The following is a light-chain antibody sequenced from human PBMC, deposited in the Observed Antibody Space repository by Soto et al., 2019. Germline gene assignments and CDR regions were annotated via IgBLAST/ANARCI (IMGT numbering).Light chain of an antibody. J-gene: IGKJ1*01. V-gene: IGKV3-15*01. CDR1: QSVRNN. CDR2: GAS. CDR3: QQYNNWPPWT. Sequence: EIVMTQSPATLSVSPGERATLSCRASQSVRNNLAWYQQKPGQAPRPLIYGASTRATGIPARFSGSGSGTEFTLTISSLYSEDFAVYYCQQYNNWPPWTFGQGTKVEIK.